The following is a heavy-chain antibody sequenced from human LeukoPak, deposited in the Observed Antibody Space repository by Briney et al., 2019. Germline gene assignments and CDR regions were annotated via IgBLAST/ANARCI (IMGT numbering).Heavy chain of an antibody. CDR2: IYYSGST. D-gene: IGHD3-10*01. CDR3: ARSHGGY. CDR1: GGSVSSVTYY. J-gene: IGHJ4*02. V-gene: IGHV4-61*01. Sequence: SDTLSLTCTVSGGSVSSVTYYWSWIRQPPGKGLEWIGYIYYSGSTNYNPSLKSRVTISADTSKNQFSLKLSSVTAADTAVYYCARSHGGYWGQGTLVTVSS.